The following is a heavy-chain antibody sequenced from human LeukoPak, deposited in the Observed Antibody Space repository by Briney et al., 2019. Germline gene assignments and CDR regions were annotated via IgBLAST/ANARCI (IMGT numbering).Heavy chain of an antibody. D-gene: IGHD2-15*01. CDR2: INPRDGST. V-gene: IGHV1-46*01. CDR3: ARDREDIVVVVAAETDAFDI. J-gene: IGHJ3*02. CDR1: GYTFTSYY. Sequence: ASAKVSFKASGYTFTSYYMHWVRQAPGQGLEWMGIINPRDGSTSYAQKFQGRVTMTRDTSTSTVYMEMSSLRSEDTAVYYCARDREDIVVVVAAETDAFDIWGQGTMVTVSS.